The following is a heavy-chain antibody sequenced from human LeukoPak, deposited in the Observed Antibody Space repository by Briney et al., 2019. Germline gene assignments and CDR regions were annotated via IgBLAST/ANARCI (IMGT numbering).Heavy chain of an antibody. D-gene: IGHD7-27*01. V-gene: IGHV4-59*01. CDR3: ARGPTGGGGLGFFDF. J-gene: IGHJ4*02. CDR1: GVSMSSNY. Sequence: PSETLSLTCTVSGVSMSSNYWNWIRQPPGGGLEWIGYIYYSGDTYYNPSLKSRVTISVDTSKNQFSLKLTSVTAADTAVYYCARGPTGGGGLGFFDFWGQGALVTVSS. CDR2: IYYSGDT.